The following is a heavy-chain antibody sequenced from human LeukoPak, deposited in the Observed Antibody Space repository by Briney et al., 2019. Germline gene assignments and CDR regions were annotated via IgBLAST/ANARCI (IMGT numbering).Heavy chain of an antibody. D-gene: IGHD6-13*01. Sequence: ASVKVSCKASGYTLNRYYMHWVRQAPGQGLEWLGIINPSGGSTSYAQKFQGRVTMTRDTSTSTVYMELSSLRSEDSAVYYCARLKSIAAAGHFDYWGQGTLVTVSS. CDR3: ARLKSIAAAGHFDY. V-gene: IGHV1-46*02. CDR2: INPSGGST. CDR1: GYTLNRYY. J-gene: IGHJ4*02.